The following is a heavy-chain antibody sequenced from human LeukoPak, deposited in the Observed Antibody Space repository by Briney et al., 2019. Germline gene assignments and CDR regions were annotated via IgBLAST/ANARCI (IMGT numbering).Heavy chain of an antibody. CDR3: AREYGGVYSHGYYY. CDR1: GGTFSSYA. D-gene: IGHD5-18*01. CDR2: VIPTLGIA. V-gene: IGHV1-69*04. J-gene: IGHJ4*02. Sequence: GASVKVSCKASGGTFSSYAISWVRQAPGQGLEWVGRVIPTLGIANYAQSFQGRVSITADKSTGTAYKELASLRSEDTAVYYCAREYGGVYSHGYYYWGQGTLVSVSS.